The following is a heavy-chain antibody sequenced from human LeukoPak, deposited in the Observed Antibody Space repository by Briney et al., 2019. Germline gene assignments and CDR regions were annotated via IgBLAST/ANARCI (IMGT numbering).Heavy chain of an antibody. CDR1: GFAFSDYS. D-gene: IGHD6-19*01. J-gene: IGHJ4*02. CDR2: IGGSRDKK. Sequence: GGSLRLSCAASGFAFSDYSMNWVRQAPGKGLEWVSPIGGSRDKKFYADSVKGRFTISRDNSKNMLPLQMSSLTGEDTALYYCVRRGDASSGWGDHDYWGQGALVTVSS. V-gene: IGHV3-23*01. CDR3: VRRGDASSGWGDHDY.